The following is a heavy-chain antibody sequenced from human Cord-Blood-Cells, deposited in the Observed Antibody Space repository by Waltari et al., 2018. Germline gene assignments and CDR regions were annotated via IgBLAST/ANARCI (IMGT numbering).Heavy chain of an antibody. J-gene: IGHJ6*03. CDR1: GGSISSGDYY. V-gene: IGHV4-30-4*08. D-gene: IGHD3-10*01. CDR2: IYYSGST. Sequence: QVQLQESGPGLVKPSQTLSLTCTVSGGSISSGDYYWSWIRQPPGKGLEWIGYIYYSGSTYYNPSLKSRVTISVDTSKNQFSLKLSSVTAADTAVYYCARGPYGSGRFKYYYYYYMDVWGKGTTVTVSS. CDR3: ARGPYGSGRFKYYYYYYMDV.